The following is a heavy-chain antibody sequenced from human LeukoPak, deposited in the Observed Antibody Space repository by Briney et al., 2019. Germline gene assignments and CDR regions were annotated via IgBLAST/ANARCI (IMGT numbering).Heavy chain of an antibody. V-gene: IGHV3-23*01. J-gene: IGHJ3*02. CDR3: AKEKTYYDSSGHPQGAFDI. CDR2: ISGSGGST. D-gene: IGHD3-22*01. CDR1: GFTFSSYA. Sequence: GGSLRLSCAASGFTFSSYAMSWVRQAPGKGLEWVSAISGSGGSTYYADSVKGRFTISRDNSKNTLYLQMNSLRVEDTAVYYCAKEKTYYDSSGHPQGAFDIWGQGTMVTVSS.